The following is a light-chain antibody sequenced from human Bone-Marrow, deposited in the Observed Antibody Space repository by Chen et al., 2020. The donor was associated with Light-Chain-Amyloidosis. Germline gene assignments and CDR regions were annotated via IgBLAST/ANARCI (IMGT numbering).Light chain of an antibody. CDR1: KIGSTS. CDR3: QVWDRSSDRPV. J-gene: IGLJ3*02. Sequence: SYVLTQPSSVSVAPGQTATIACGGNKIGSTSVHWYQQTPGQAPLLVVYDDSDRPSGIPERLSGSSSGNTATLTISRVEAGDEADYYWQVWDRSSDRPVFGGGTKLTVL. CDR2: DDS. V-gene: IGLV3-21*02.